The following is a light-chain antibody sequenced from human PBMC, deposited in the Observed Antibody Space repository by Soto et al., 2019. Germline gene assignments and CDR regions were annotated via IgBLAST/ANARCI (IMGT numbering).Light chain of an antibody. J-gene: IGLJ1*01. CDR1: SSDIGAYNS. V-gene: IGLV2-14*03. CDR2: EVN. Sequence: QSAPTQPASVSGSPGQSITISCTGTSSDIGAYNSVSWYQQHPGKAPKLLIYEVNNRPSGASFRFSASKSANTASLTISDLQPEDEADYYCNSYTTTGAYVFGSGTKVTVL. CDR3: NSYTTTGAYV.